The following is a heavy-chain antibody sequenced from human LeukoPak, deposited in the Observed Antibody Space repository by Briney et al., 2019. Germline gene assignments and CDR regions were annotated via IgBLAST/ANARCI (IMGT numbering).Heavy chain of an antibody. CDR2: IIPILGIA. V-gene: IGHV1-69*04. CDR3: ARELPYDSSGYYYPPLYYFDY. J-gene: IGHJ4*02. CDR1: GGTFSSYA. Sequence: VASVKVSCKASGGTFSSYAISWVRQAPGQGLEWMGRIIPILGIANYAQKFQGRVTITADKSTSTAYVELSSLRSEDTAVYYCARELPYDSSGYYYPPLYYFDYWGQGTLVTVSS. D-gene: IGHD3-22*01.